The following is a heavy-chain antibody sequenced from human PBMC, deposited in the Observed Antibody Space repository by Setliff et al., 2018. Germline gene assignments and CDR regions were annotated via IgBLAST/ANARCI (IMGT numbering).Heavy chain of an antibody. Sequence: SETLSLTCTVTDGSLSTYYWSWIRQPPGKGLEFIGYVYYSGTANYSPSLRSRLTISVDTSKNQFSLKLRSVTAADTAVYYCARGGTFRYFDFWGQGAPVTVSS. J-gene: IGHJ4*02. CDR1: DGSLSTYY. D-gene: IGHD5-12*01. V-gene: IGHV4-59*01. CDR3: ARGGTFRYFDF. CDR2: VYYSGTA.